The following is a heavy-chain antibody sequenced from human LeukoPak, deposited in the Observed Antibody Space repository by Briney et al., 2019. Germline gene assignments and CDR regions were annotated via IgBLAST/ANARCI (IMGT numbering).Heavy chain of an antibody. CDR2: IYYSGST. J-gene: IGHJ4*02. V-gene: IGHV4-59*01. CDR1: GGSISSYY. D-gene: IGHD3-22*01. CDR3: ARGGVDYYDSSGQFDY. Sequence: PSETLSLTCTVSGGSISSYYWSWIRQPPGKGLEWIGYIYYSGSTNYNPSLKSRVTISVDTSKNQFSLKLSSVTAADTAVYYCARGGVDYYDSSGQFDYWGQGILVTVSS.